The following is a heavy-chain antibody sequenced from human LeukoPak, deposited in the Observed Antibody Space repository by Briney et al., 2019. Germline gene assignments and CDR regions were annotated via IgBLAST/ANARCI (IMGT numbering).Heavy chain of an antibody. CDR2: INPNSGGT. CDR3: ASPSFETGTYYYFDY. J-gene: IGHJ4*02. V-gene: IGHV1-2*02. CDR1: GYTFTAYY. D-gene: IGHD1-26*01. Sequence: ASVTVSCKASGYTFTAYYMHWVRQVPGQGLEWMGWINPNSGGTNYAQKFQGRVTMTGDTSIRTAYMELSSLRSDDTAEYYCASPSFETGTYYYFDYWGQGNLVTVSS.